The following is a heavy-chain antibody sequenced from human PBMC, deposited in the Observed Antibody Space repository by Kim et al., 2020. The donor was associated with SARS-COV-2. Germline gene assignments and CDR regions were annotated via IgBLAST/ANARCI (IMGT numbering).Heavy chain of an antibody. CDR3: ARDWYYYDSSGYSFYYYGMDV. J-gene: IGHJ6*02. V-gene: IGHV3-21*01. CDR1: GFTFSSYS. CDR2: ISSSSSYI. D-gene: IGHD3-22*01. Sequence: GGSLRLSCAASGFTFSSYSMNWVRQAPGKGLEWVSSISSSSSYIYYADSVKGRFTISRDNAKNSLYLQMNSLRAEDTAVYYCARDWYYYDSSGYSFYYYGMDVWGQGTTVTVSS.